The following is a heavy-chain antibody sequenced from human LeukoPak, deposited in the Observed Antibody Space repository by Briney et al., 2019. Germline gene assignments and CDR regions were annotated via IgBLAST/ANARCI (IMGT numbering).Heavy chain of an antibody. Sequence: ASVKVSCKASGGTFSSYAISWVRQAPGQGLEWMGRIIPIFGIANYAQKFQGRVTITADKSTSTAYMELSSLRSEDTAVYYCARDLDYYDSSGYYNYYYGMDVWGQGTTVTVSS. CDR3: ARDLDYYDSSGYYNYYYGMDV. V-gene: IGHV1-69*04. CDR1: GGTFSSYA. D-gene: IGHD3-22*01. J-gene: IGHJ6*02. CDR2: IIPIFGIA.